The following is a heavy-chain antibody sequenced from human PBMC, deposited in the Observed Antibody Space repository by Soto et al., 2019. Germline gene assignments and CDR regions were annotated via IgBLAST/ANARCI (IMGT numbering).Heavy chain of an antibody. CDR1: GYTFTSYG. J-gene: IGHJ5*02. CDR3: ARVFGDIVVVVAANWFDP. CDR2: ISAYNGNT. V-gene: IGHV1-18*01. Sequence: ASVKVSCTASGYTFTSYGISWVRQAPGQGLEWMGWISAYNGNTNYAQKLQGRVTMTTDTSTSTAYMELRSLRSDDTAVYYCARVFGDIVVVVAANWFDPWGQGTLVTVSS. D-gene: IGHD2-15*01.